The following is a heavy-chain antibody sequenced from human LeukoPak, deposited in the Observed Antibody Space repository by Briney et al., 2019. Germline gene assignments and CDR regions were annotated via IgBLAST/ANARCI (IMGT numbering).Heavy chain of an antibody. CDR3: ARGLHLDSSGSLYY. CDR2: ITRENWI. Sequence: GGSLRLSCAASGFSVSEYYVTWVRQAPGKGLEWISYITRENWIYYSDSVKGRFTISRDHAKDSVYLEMNSLRADDTAVYYCARGLHLDSSGSLYYWGQGTLVTVSS. J-gene: IGHJ4*02. D-gene: IGHD3-22*01. CDR1: GFSVSEYY. V-gene: IGHV3-69-1*01.